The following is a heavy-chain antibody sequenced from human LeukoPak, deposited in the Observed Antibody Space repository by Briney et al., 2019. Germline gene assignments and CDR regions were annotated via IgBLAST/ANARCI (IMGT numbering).Heavy chain of an antibody. Sequence: GGSLRLSCAASGFTLSSYGMHWVRQAPGKGLEWVAVIWYDGSNKYYADSVKGRFTISRDNSKNTLYLQMNSLRAEDTAVYYCAARHDSSGYWVDYWGQGTLVTVSS. D-gene: IGHD3-22*01. V-gene: IGHV3-33*01. CDR3: AARHDSSGYWVDY. J-gene: IGHJ4*02. CDR1: GFTLSSYG. CDR2: IWYDGSNK.